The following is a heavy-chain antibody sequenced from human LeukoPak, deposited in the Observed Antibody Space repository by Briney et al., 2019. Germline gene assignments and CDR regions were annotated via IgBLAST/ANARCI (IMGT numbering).Heavy chain of an antibody. CDR1: GYTFTGYY. CDR2: INPNSGGT. Sequence: GASVKVSCKASGYTFTGYYMHWVRQAPGQGLEWMGWINPNSGGTNYAQKFQGRVTMTRDTSISTAYMELSRLRSDDTAVYYCARDGRPLRYFDWLSENPSFDYWGQGTLVTVSS. D-gene: IGHD3-9*01. V-gene: IGHV1-2*02. CDR3: ARDGRPLRYFDWLSENPSFDY. J-gene: IGHJ4*02.